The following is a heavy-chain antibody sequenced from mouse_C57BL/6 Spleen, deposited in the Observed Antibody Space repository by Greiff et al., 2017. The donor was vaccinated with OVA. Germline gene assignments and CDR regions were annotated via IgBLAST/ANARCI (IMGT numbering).Heavy chain of an antibody. V-gene: IGHV5-4*01. Sequence: EVQLVESGGGLVKPGGSLKLSCAASGFTFSSYAMSWVRQTPEKRLEWVATISDGGSYTYYPANVKGRFTISRDNAKNNLYLQMSHLKSEDTAMYYCARDVGDYYGSRGYFDVWGTGTTVTVSS. J-gene: IGHJ1*03. CDR2: ISDGGSYT. CDR3: ARDVGDYYGSRGYFDV. CDR1: GFTFSSYA. D-gene: IGHD1-1*01.